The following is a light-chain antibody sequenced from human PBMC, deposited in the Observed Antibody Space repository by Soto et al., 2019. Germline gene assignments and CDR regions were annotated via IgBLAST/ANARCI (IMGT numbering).Light chain of an antibody. CDR3: SSYAGSTLYV. Sequence: QSALTQPPSASGSPGQSVTISCTGTSSDVGGYNYVSWYQQHPGKAPKLMIYEVSKRPSGVPDRFSGSKSGNTASLTVSGLQVEDEADYYCSSYAGSTLYVFGTGTKLTVL. J-gene: IGLJ1*01. CDR2: EVS. CDR1: SSDVGGYNY. V-gene: IGLV2-8*01.